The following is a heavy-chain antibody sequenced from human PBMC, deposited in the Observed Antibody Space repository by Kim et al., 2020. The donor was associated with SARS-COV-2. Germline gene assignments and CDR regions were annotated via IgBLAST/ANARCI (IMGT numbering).Heavy chain of an antibody. D-gene: IGHD3-10*01. CDR3: ARHQGSGVRGVYFDY. Sequence: PAFPSKVTISADKSISTAYLQWSSLKASDTAMYYCARHQGSGVRGVYFDYWGQGTLVTVSS. J-gene: IGHJ4*02. V-gene: IGHV5-51*01.